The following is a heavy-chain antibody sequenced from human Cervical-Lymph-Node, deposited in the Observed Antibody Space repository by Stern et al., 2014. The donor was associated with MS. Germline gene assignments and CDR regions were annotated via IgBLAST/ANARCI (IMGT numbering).Heavy chain of an antibody. D-gene: IGHD1-1*01. V-gene: IGHV1-69*06. J-gene: IGHJ6*02. CDR3: AREVGSLAMDV. CDR1: GGSFTTYA. Sequence: VQLVESGAEVKKPGSSVKVSCKASGGSFTTYAVSWVRQAPGKGLEWMGVITPIFGAADYAQKFQGRVTITADKSTSTVYMELSSLRSEDTAVYYCAREVGSLAMDVWGQGTTVTISS. CDR2: ITPIFGAA.